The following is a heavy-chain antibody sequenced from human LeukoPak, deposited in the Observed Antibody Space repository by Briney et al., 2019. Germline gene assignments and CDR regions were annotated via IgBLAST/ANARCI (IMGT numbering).Heavy chain of an antibody. CDR2: IYSGGST. CDR3: ARATTVTTINYYYYMDV. Sequence: GGSLRLSCAASGFTVSSNYMSWVRQAPGKGLERVSVIYSGGSTYYADSVKGRFTISRDNSKNTLYLQMNSLRAEDTAVYYCARATTVTTINYYYYMDVWGKGTTVTVSS. D-gene: IGHD4-17*01. V-gene: IGHV3-53*01. J-gene: IGHJ6*03. CDR1: GFTVSSNY.